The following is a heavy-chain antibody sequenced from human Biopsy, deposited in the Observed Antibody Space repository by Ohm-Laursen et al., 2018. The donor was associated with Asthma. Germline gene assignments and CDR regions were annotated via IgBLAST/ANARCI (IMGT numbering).Heavy chain of an antibody. D-gene: IGHD3-3*01. Sequence: RSLRLSCAASGFTFRSYAMHWVRQAPGKGLEGVAGGGGYYDGGLKYYADSVNGRFTVSRDDSKNTLYLQMNSLRPDDTAVYYCARDVMEWYLPAFDFWGQGTLVTVSS. CDR3: ARDVMEWYLPAFDF. CDR2: GGGYYDGGLK. CDR1: GFTFRSYA. V-gene: IGHV3-30-3*01. J-gene: IGHJ4*02.